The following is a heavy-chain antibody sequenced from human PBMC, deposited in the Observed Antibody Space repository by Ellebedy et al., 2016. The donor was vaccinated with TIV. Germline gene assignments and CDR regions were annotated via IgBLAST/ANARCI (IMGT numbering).Heavy chain of an antibody. Sequence: GGSLRLSCAASGFTFSSYAMHWVRQVPGKGLEWVAAISSDGSNKYYADSVKGRFTISRDNSKNTLYLQMNSLRAEDTAVYYCARGRGIVANVGYYYYGMDVWGQGTTVTVSS. CDR2: ISSDGSNK. J-gene: IGHJ6*02. CDR1: GFTFSSYA. CDR3: ARGRGIVANVGYYYYGMDV. V-gene: IGHV3-30*07. D-gene: IGHD1-26*01.